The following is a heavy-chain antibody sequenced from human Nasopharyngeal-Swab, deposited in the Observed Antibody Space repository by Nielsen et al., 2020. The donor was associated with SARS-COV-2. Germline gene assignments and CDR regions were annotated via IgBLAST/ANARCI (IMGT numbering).Heavy chain of an antibody. CDR2: IYYSGST. J-gene: IGHJ6*04. D-gene: IGHD3-22*01. V-gene: IGHV4-31*02. CDR3: ARGFVGAYYDSNLDV. Sequence: WIRQPPGKGLEWIGYIYYSGSTYYNPSLKSRVTISVDTSKNQFSLKLNSVTAADTAVYYCARGFVGAYYDSNLDVWGKGTTVTVSS.